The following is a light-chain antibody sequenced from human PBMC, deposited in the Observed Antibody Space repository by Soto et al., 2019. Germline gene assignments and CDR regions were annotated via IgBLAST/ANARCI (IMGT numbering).Light chain of an antibody. Sequence: QSALTQPRSVSGSTGQSVTISCTRTSSDVGGYNYVSWYQQHPGKAPKLMSYDVSKRPSGVPDSFSGSKSGNTASLTISWLQAEDEADYYCCSYAGSSYVFGTGTKLTVL. V-gene: IGLV2-11*01. CDR2: DVS. CDR1: SSDVGGYNY. CDR3: CSYAGSSYV. J-gene: IGLJ1*01.